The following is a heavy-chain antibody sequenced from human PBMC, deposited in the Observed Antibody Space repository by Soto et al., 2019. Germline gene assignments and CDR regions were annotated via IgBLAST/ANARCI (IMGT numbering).Heavy chain of an antibody. D-gene: IGHD1-7*01. V-gene: IGHV3-23*01. CDR1: GFTFSSYA. CDR3: AKDLYRSWFVGPARSITGTTSVVY. Sequence: PGGSLRLSCAASGFTFSSYAMSWVRQAPGKGLEWVSAISGSGGSTYYADSVKGRFTISRDNSKNTLYLQMNSLRAEDTAAYYCAKDLYRSWFVGPARSITGTTSVVYWGQGTLVTVSS. J-gene: IGHJ4*02. CDR2: ISGSGGST.